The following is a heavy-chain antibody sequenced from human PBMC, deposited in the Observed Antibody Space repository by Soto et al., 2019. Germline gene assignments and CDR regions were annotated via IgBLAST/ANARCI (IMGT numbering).Heavy chain of an antibody. Sequence: GGSLRLSCAASGFTFSSYSMNWVRQAPGKGLEWVSSISSSSSYIYYADSVKGRFTISRDNAKNSLYLQMNSLRAEDTAVYYCARDLSGSKVFDIWGQGTMVTVSS. V-gene: IGHV3-21*01. CDR2: ISSSSSYI. D-gene: IGHD3-10*01. CDR3: ARDLSGSKVFDI. CDR1: GFTFSSYS. J-gene: IGHJ3*02.